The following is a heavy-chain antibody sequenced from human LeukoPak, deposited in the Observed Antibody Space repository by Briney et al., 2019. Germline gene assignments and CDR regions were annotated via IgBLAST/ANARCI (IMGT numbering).Heavy chain of an antibody. D-gene: IGHD3-22*01. V-gene: IGHV3-7*01. CDR1: GFTFSSYW. CDR3: ANTYYYDGSGYYYLGWFDP. CDR2: IKQDGSEK. J-gene: IGHJ5*02. Sequence: GGSLRLSCAASGFTFSSYWMSWVRQAPGKGLEWVANIKQDGSEKYYVDSVKGRLTISRDNAKNSLYLQMSSLRAEDPAVYFCANTYYYDGSGYYYLGWFDPWGQGTLVTVSS.